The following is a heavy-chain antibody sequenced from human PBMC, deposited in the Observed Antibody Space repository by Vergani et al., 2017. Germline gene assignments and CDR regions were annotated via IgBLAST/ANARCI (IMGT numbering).Heavy chain of an antibody. V-gene: IGHV3-11*01. CDR3: ARAGFCTRTTCNSYLPFDY. CDR1: GFPFSDYF. D-gene: IGHD2-2*01. J-gene: IGHJ4*02. CDR2: ISDSGTTI. Sequence: VQLVESGGVVVQPGGSLRLSCAASGFPFSDYFMNWIRQAPGKGLEWVSYISDSGTTIYYADSVKGRFTISRDNGKKSLYLQMNSLRAEDTAVYYCARAGFCTRTTCNSYLPFDYWGQGALVTVSS.